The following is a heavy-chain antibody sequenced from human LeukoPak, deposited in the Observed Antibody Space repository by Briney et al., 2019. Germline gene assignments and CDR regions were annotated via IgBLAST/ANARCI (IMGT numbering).Heavy chain of an antibody. V-gene: IGHV3-23*01. J-gene: IGHJ4*02. CDR2: ISPSGGMT. CDR3: AKEPSHSSRCWDS. D-gene: IGHD3-22*01. Sequence: GGSLRLSCAATGFTFSSHAMNWVRQAPGKGLEWVSVISPSGGMTYYVDSVKGRFTVSGDNSKNTVYLQMNSLRVEDTALYYCAKEPSHSSRCWDSWGQGTLVTVSS. CDR1: GFTFSSHA.